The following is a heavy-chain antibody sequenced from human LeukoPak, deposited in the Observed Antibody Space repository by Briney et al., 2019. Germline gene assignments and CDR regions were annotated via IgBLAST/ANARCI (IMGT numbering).Heavy chain of an antibody. Sequence: ASVKVSCKASGYTFTGYYMHWVRQAPGQGLEWMGWINPNSGCTNYAQKFQGRVTMTRDMSTSTVYMELSSLRSEDTAVYYCARDQVRSGWLLGGDHYYYYMDVWGKGTTVTVSS. J-gene: IGHJ6*03. CDR3: ARDQVRSGWLLGGDHYYYYMDV. D-gene: IGHD6-19*01. V-gene: IGHV1-2*02. CDR1: GYTFTGYY. CDR2: INPNSGCT.